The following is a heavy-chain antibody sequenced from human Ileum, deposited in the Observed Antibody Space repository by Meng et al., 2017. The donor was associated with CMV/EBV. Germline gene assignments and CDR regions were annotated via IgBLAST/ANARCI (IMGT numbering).Heavy chain of an antibody. CDR2: ISAYSHDT. CDR3: AREGRVQYGFWSGPSTGYYFDF. D-gene: IGHD3-3*01. J-gene: IGHJ4*02. V-gene: IGHV1-18*01. CDR1: YG. Sequence: YGISWVRQAPGQGLEWMGWISAYSHDTEYAEKFQGRLTLTTDTSTSTAYMELRSLRSDDTAVYYCAREGRVQYGFWSGPSTGYYFDFWGQGTLVTVSS.